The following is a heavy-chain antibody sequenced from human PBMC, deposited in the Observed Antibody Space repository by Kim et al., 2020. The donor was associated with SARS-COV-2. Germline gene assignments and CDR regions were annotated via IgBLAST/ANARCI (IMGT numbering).Heavy chain of an antibody. Sequence: PSLKSRVTISVDTSKNQFSLKLSSVPAADTAVYYCARGVVVAATNDAFDIWGQGTMVTVSS. J-gene: IGHJ3*02. D-gene: IGHD2-15*01. V-gene: IGHV4-31*02. CDR3: ARGVVVAATNDAFDI.